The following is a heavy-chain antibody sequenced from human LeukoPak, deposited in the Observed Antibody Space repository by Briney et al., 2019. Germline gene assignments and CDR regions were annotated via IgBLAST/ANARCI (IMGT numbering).Heavy chain of an antibody. CDR2: ISYDGSNK. CDR3: RCPTYGSGSYYRNDY. V-gene: IGHV3-30-3*01. Sequence: SGGSLRLSCAASGFTFSSYAMHWVRQAPGKGLEWVAVISYDGSNKYYADSVKGRFTISRDNSKNTLYLQMNSLRAEDTAVYYCRCPTYGSGSYYRNDYWGQGTLVTVSS. D-gene: IGHD3-10*01. CDR1: GFTFSSYA. J-gene: IGHJ4*02.